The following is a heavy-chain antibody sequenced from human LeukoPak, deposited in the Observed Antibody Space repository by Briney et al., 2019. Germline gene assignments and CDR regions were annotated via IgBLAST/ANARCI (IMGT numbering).Heavy chain of an antibody. Sequence: PSETLSLTCTVSGGSISSSSYYWGWIRQPPGKGLEWIGSIYYSGSTYYNPSLKSRVTISVDTSKNQFSLKLCSVTAADTAVYYCARVFSYPLRAPFDPWGQGTLVTVSS. J-gene: IGHJ5*02. CDR1: GGSISSSSYY. D-gene: IGHD3-3*01. CDR2: IYYSGST. V-gene: IGHV4-39*07. CDR3: ARVFSYPLRAPFDP.